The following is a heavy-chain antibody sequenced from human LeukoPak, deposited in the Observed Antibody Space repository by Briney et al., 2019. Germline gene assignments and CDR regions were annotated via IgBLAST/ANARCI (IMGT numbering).Heavy chain of an antibody. V-gene: IGHV3-23*01. CDR2: IGGSGSGDNT. CDR1: GFSFSSSA. CDR3: VREHSTGYQDF. D-gene: IGHD3-9*01. J-gene: IGHJ4*02. Sequence: PGGSLRLSCAASGFSFSSSAMSWVRQSPGQGPQWVSSIGGSGSGDNTQYTDSVKGRFTISRDNSKNTSFLQMHGLRADDTGIYYCVREHSTGYQDFWGQGTLVTVSS.